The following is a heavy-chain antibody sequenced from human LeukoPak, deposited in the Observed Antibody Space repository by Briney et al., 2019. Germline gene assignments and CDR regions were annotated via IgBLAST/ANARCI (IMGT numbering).Heavy chain of an antibody. J-gene: IGHJ4*02. D-gene: IGHD3-10*01. CDR1: GFTLSSYW. Sequence: PGGSLRLSCAASGFTLSSYWMHWVRQAPGKGLEWVANIKQDGSEKYYVDSVKGRFTISRDNAKNSLYLQMNSLRAEDTAVYYCAREGGFYGSENYWGQGTLVTVSS. V-gene: IGHV3-7*01. CDR3: AREGGFYGSENY. CDR2: IKQDGSEK.